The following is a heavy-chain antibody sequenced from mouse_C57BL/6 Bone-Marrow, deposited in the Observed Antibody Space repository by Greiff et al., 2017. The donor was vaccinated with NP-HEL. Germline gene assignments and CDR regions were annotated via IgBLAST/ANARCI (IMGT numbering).Heavy chain of an antibody. Sequence: VQLQQPGTELVKPGASVKLSCKASGYTFTSYWMHWVKQRPGQGLEWIGNINPSNGGTNYNEKFKSKATLTVDKSSSTAYMQRSSLTSEDSAVYYCARELHGSSYAWFAYWGQGTLVTVSA. V-gene: IGHV1-53*01. D-gene: IGHD1-1*01. CDR1: GYTFTSYW. J-gene: IGHJ3*01. CDR3: ARELHGSSYAWFAY. CDR2: INPSNGGT.